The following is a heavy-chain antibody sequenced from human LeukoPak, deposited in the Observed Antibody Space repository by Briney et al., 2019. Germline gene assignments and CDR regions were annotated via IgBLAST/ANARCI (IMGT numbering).Heavy chain of an antibody. D-gene: IGHD1-26*01. CDR2: IIPIFGTA. Sequence: SVKVSCKASGGTFSSYAISWVRQARGQGLEWMGGIIPIFGTANYAQRFQGRVTITADESTSTAYMELSSLRSEGTAVYYCARDSGSYVLGLNAFDIWGQGTMVTVSS. J-gene: IGHJ3*02. CDR1: GGTFSSYA. V-gene: IGHV1-69*13. CDR3: ARDSGSYVLGLNAFDI.